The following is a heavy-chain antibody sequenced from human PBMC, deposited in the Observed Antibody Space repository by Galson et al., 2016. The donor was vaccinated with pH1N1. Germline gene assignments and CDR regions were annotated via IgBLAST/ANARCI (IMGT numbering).Heavy chain of an antibody. D-gene: IGHD4-17*01. J-gene: IGHJ6*02. CDR2: ISYDGSNK. Sequence: SLRLSCAASGFTFSSYGMHWVRQAPGKGLGWVAVISYDGSNKYYADSVKGRFTIYRDKSKNTLYLQMNSLRAEDTAVYYCAKSPLYDGDDVGMDVGGQGTTVTFSS. CDR1: GFTFSSYG. CDR3: AKSPLYDGDDVGMDV. V-gene: IGHV3-30*18.